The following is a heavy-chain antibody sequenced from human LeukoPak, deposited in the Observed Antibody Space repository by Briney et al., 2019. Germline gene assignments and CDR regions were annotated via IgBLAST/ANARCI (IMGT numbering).Heavy chain of an antibody. J-gene: IGHJ4*02. CDR3: AKRGVVIRVILVGFHKESYYFDS. D-gene: IGHD3-22*01. V-gene: IGHV3-23*01. Sequence: GGSLRLSCAVSGITLSNYGMSWVRQAPGKGLEWVAGISDSGGRTNYADSVKGRFTISRDNPKNTMYLQMNSLRAEDTAVYFCAKRGVVIRVILVGFHKESYYFDSWGQGALVTVSS. CDR2: ISDSGGRT. CDR1: GITLSNYG.